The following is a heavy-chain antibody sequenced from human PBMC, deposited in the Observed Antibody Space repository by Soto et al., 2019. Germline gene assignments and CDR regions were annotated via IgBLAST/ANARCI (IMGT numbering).Heavy chain of an antibody. D-gene: IGHD2-15*01. CDR2: ISVSGDST. J-gene: IGHJ4*02. Sequence: EVQLLESGGGLVQPGGSLRLSCAASGFTFSTYAMNWVRQAPGKGLEWVSTISVSGDSTYYADSVKGRFTISRDNSKNTLYLQMHSLRAEDTAMYYCATRHLPYCSGGTCNPFDFWGQGALVTVSS. CDR3: ATRHLPYCSGGTCNPFDF. V-gene: IGHV3-23*01. CDR1: GFTFSTYA.